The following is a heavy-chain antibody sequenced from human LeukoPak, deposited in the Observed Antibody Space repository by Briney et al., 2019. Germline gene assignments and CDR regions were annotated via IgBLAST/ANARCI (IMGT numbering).Heavy chain of an antibody. CDR3: ARESVAAAPPVY. CDR1: GGSISSSSYY. D-gene: IGHD6-13*01. J-gene: IGHJ4*02. CDR2: IYYSGST. Sequence: PSETLSLTCTVSGGSISSSSYYWGWIRQPPGKGLEWIGSIYYSGSTYYNPSLKSRVTISVDTSKNQFSLKLSSVTAADTAVYYCARESVAAAPPVYWGQGTLVTVSS. V-gene: IGHV4-39*07.